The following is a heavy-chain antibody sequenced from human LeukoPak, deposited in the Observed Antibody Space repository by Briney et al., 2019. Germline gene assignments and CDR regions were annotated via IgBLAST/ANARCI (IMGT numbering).Heavy chain of an antibody. CDR3: ARDATVTNGGVNADMDV. D-gene: IGHD3-16*01. Sequence: AGSLRLSCAASGCTFSDYYMSWIRQAPGKGLEWVSYITRSSTYTIYAYPVKRRFTISRDNAKTALYLQMDSLRAEDTAVYYCARDATVTNGGVNADMDVWGQGTTVTVSS. CDR2: ITRSSTYT. CDR1: GCTFSDYY. V-gene: IGHV3-11*05. J-gene: IGHJ6*02.